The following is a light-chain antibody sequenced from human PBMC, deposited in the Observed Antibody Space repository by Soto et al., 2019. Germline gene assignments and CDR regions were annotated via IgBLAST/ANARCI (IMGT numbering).Light chain of an antibody. V-gene: IGKV2-28*01. CDR3: MQALQTPYT. J-gene: IGKJ2*01. CDR1: QSLLHSNGYNY. CDR2: LGS. Sequence: DIVMTQSPLSLPVTPGEPASISCRSSQSLLHSNGYNYLDWYLQKPGQSPQLLIYLGSNRASGVPDRFSGSRSGTDFTLKIIRVEAEDVGVYYCMQALQTPYTFGQGTKLEIK.